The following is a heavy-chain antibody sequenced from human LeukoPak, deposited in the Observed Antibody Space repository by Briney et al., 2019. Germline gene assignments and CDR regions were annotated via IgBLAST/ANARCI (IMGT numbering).Heavy chain of an antibody. CDR2: IGGSGTSA. Sequence: GGSLRLSCAASGFTFSSYAMSWVRQAPGKGLEWVSAIGGSGTSAYYADSLKGRFTISRDNSKNTLYLQVNSLRAEDTAVYYRAKDDSAYSYASFDYWGQGTLVTVSS. V-gene: IGHV3-23*01. CDR3: AKDDSAYSYASFDY. J-gene: IGHJ4*02. D-gene: IGHD5-18*01. CDR1: GFTFSSYA.